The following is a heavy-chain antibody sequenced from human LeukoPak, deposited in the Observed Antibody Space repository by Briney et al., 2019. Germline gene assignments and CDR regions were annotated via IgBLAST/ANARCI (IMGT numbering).Heavy chain of an antibody. V-gene: IGHV4-30-4*08. D-gene: IGHD5-12*01. CDR3: ARDVDPPNNWFDP. CDR2: IYYSGST. CDR1: GGSISSGDYY. Sequence: SETLSLTCTVSGGSISSGDYYWSWLRQPPGQGLEWIGYIYYSGSTYYNPSLKSRVTISVDTSKNQFSLKLSSVTAADTAVYYCARDVDPPNNWFDPWGQGTLVTVSS. J-gene: IGHJ5*02.